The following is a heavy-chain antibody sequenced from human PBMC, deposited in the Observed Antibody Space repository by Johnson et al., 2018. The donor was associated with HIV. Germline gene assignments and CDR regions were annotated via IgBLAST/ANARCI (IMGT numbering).Heavy chain of an antibody. Sequence: QMLLVESGGGVAQPGRSLRLSCAASGYTFSSYAMHWVRQAPGKGLEWVAVISYDANNKYYAESVKGRSTISRDNSKTTLYLQMNSLRADDTAVYYCAKSTRGNWGSCFDIWGQGTMVTVSS. CDR3: AKSTRGNWGSCFDI. V-gene: IGHV3-30-3*02. CDR2: ISYDANNK. CDR1: GYTFSSYA. D-gene: IGHD7-27*01. J-gene: IGHJ3*02.